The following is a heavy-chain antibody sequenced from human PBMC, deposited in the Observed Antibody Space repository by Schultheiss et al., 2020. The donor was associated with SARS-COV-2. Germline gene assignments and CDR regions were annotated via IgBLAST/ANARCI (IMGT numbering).Heavy chain of an antibody. CDR1: GGSISGHY. J-gene: IGHJ4*02. Sequence: TLSLTCTVSGGSISGHYWSWIRQPAGKGLECIGRIYAGGSTFYNPSLKSRVTMSVDTSKNQFSLMLSSVTAADTAVYYCARTMGYCSTTSCPYFDYWGQGTLVTVSS. V-gene: IGHV4-4*07. CDR3: ARTMGYCSTTSCPYFDY. CDR2: IYAGGST. D-gene: IGHD2-2*01.